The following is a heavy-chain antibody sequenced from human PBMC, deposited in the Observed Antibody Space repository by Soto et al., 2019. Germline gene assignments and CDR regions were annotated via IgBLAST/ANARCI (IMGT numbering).Heavy chain of an antibody. CDR2: IWYDGSNK. V-gene: IGHV3-33*01. CDR3: ARDRGIAAAMK. J-gene: IGHJ4*02. Sequence: QVQLVESGGGVVQPGRSLRLSCAASGFTFSSYGMHWVRQAPGKGLEWVAVIWYDGSNKYYADSVKGRFTISRDNSKNTLYLQMNSLRAEDTAVYYCARDRGIAAAMKWGQGTLGTVSS. D-gene: IGHD6-13*01. CDR1: GFTFSSYG.